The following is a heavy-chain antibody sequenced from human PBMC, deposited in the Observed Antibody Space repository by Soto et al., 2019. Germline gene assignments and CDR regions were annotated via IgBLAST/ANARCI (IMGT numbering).Heavy chain of an antibody. Sequence: QVQLVQSGAEVKKPGASVKVSCKASGYTFTSYGISWVRQAPGQGLEWMGWISAYNGNTNYAQKLQGRVTMTTDTCTSTADMELRSLGAGETAVYYCARDVDGDCSGGSCYPYYYYYGMDVWGHGTTVTVSS. D-gene: IGHD2-15*01. CDR1: GYTFTSYG. J-gene: IGHJ6*02. V-gene: IGHV1-18*01. CDR2: ISAYNGNT. CDR3: ARDVDGDCSGGSCYPYYYYYGMDV.